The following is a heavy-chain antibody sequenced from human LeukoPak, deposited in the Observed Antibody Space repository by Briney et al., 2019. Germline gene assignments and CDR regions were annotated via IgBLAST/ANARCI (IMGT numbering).Heavy chain of an antibody. D-gene: IGHD1-26*01. V-gene: IGHV1-2*02. Sequence: GASVKVSCKASGYTFTGYCMHWVRQAPGQGLEWMGWINPNSGGTNYAQKFQGRVTMTRDTSISTAYMELSRLRSDDTAVYYCAREALSIVGATIDAFDIWGQGTMVTVSS. J-gene: IGHJ3*02. CDR3: AREALSIVGATIDAFDI. CDR2: INPNSGGT. CDR1: GYTFTGYC.